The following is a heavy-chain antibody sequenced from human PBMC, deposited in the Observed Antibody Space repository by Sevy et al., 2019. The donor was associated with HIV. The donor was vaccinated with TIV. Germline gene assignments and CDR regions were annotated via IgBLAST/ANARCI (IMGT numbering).Heavy chain of an antibody. Sequence: GGSLRLSCAASGFTFSSYDMSWVRQAPGKGLEWVSTIISGGDTYYANSVKGRFTISRDNSKNTLYLQMNSLRAEDTAVYYCAKPTGVVGVTGWFDPWGQGTLVTVS. V-gene: IGHV3-23*01. CDR3: AKPTGVVGVTGWFDP. CDR2: IISGGDT. D-gene: IGHD2-15*01. J-gene: IGHJ5*02. CDR1: GFTFSSYD.